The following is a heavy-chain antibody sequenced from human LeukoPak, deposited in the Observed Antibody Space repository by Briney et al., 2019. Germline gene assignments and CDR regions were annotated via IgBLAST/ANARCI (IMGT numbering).Heavy chain of an antibody. V-gene: IGHV3-21*01. J-gene: IGHJ4*02. D-gene: IGHD3-3*01. Sequence: PGGSLRLSCAASGFTFSSYSMNWVRQAPGKGLEWVSSISSSSSYIYYADSVKGRFTIFRDNAKNSLYLQMNSLRAEDTAVYYCARILAYYDFWSGYLDYWGQGTLVTVSS. CDR1: GFTFSSYS. CDR3: ARILAYYDFWSGYLDY. CDR2: ISSSSSYI.